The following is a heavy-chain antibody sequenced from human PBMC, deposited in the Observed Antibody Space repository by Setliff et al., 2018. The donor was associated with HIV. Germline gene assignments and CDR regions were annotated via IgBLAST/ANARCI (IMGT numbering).Heavy chain of an antibody. D-gene: IGHD4-17*01. CDR1: GFTFSTYW. J-gene: IGHJ2*01. V-gene: IGHV3-7*01. Sequence: GGSLRLSCAASGFTFSTYWMSWVRQAPGKGLEWVANIKQDGSEKFYVDSVEGRFTISRDNAKNSLYLQMNSLRAEDTAVYYCARDPYPYFDYGDWYFDLCGRGTLVTVSS. CDR3: ARDPYPYFDYGDWYFDL. CDR2: IKQDGSEK.